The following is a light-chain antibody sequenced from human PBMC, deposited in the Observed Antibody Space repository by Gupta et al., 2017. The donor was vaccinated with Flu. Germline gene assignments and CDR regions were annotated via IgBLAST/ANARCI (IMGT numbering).Light chain of an antibody. CDR3: CSYAGSDTYVV. CDR1: SSDVGGYNY. CDR2: DVS. Sequence: VTNSCTGTSSDVGGYNYVSWYQQHPGKAPKLMIYDVSKRPSGVPDRFSGSKSGNTASLTISGLQAEDEADYYCCSYAGSDTYVVFGGGTKLTVL. J-gene: IGLJ2*01. V-gene: IGLV2-11*01.